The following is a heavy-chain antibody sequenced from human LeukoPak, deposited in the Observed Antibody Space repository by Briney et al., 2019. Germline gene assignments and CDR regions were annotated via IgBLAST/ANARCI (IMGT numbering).Heavy chain of an antibody. CDR1: VGYISSYY. J-gene: IGHJ4*02. CDR3: ARDRVQFNY. D-gene: IGHD1-1*01. Sequence: PSETLSLTCTVSVGYISSYYWSWIRQPPGKGLEWIGYIYYSGSTNYNPSLKSRVTISVDTSKNQFSLKLSSVTAADTAVYYCARDRVQFNYWGQGTLVTVSS. CDR2: IYYSGST. V-gene: IGHV4-59*01.